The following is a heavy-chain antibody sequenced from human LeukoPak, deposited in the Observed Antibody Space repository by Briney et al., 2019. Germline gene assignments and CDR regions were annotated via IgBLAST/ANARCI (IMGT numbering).Heavy chain of an antibody. CDR3: ARHVEQWLTPFDY. V-gene: IGHV4-59*08. J-gene: IGHJ4*02. Sequence: SEALSLTCTVSGGSISSYYWSWIRQPPGKGLEWIGYIYYSGRTNYNPSLKSRVTISVDTSKNQFSLKLTSVTAADTAVYYCARHVEQWLTPFDYWGQGTLVTVSS. CDR1: GGSISSYY. D-gene: IGHD6-19*01. CDR2: IYYSGRT.